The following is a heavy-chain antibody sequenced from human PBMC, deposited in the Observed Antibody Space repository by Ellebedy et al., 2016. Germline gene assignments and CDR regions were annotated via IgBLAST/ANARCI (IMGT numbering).Heavy chain of an antibody. J-gene: IGHJ6*03. CDR1: GGTFSSYA. CDR2: INAGNGNT. Sequence: ASVKVSCKASGGTFSSYAISWVRQAPGQRLEWMGWINAGNGNTKYSQKFQGRVTITRDTSASTAYMELSSLRSEDTAVYYCARRNTSPSRHYYYMDVWGKGTTVTVSS. CDR3: ARRNTSPSRHYYYMDV. D-gene: IGHD1/OR15-1a*01. V-gene: IGHV1-3*01.